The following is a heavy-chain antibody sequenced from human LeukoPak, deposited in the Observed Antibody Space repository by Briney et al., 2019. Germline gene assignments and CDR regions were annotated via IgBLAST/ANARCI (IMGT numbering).Heavy chain of an antibody. CDR3: ARSEGVYYGSGSSGSYYPHWFDP. Sequence: SRWVGPSPRKGLEWIGYIFYTGSTKYNPSLTSRVSISVDTSKNQFSLKLSSVTAADSAMYYCARSEGVYYGSGSSGSYYPHWFDPWGQGTRVTVSS. J-gene: IGHJ5*02. V-gene: IGHV4-59*01. D-gene: IGHD3-10*01. CDR2: IFYTGST.